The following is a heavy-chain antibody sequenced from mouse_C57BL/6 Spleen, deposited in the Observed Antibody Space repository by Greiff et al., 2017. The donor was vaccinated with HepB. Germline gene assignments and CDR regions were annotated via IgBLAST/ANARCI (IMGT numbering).Heavy chain of an antibody. V-gene: IGHV5-16*01. CDR2: INYDGSST. Sequence: EVKLVESEGGLVQPGSSMKLSCTASGFTFSDYYMAWVRQVPEKGLEWVANINYDGSSTYYLDSLKSRFIISRDNAKNILYLQMSSLKSEDTATYYCARALWLDYFDYWGQGTTLTVSS. CDR1: GFTFSDYY. J-gene: IGHJ2*01. CDR3: ARALWLDYFDY. D-gene: IGHD2-2*01.